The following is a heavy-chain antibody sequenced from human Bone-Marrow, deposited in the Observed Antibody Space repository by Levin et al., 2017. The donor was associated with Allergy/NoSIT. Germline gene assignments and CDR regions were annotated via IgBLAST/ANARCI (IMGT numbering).Heavy chain of an antibody. CDR1: GFTFSSYG. J-gene: IGHJ6*02. V-gene: IGHV3-33*01. CDR3: VRDREVENDYSDFGMDV. CDR2: IWHDGGVK. D-gene: IGHD1-26*01. Sequence: PGGSLRLSCAASGFTFSSYGMHWVRQAPGKGLEWVAVIWHDGGVKFYSDPVKGRFTVSRDNSKRALFLQMNSLRAEDTAVYYCVRDREVENDYSDFGMDVCGQGTTVTVS.